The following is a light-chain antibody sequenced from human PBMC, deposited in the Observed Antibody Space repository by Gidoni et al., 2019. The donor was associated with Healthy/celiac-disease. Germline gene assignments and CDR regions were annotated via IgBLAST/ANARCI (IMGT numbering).Light chain of an antibody. CDR2: EVS. CDR1: SSDVGSYNY. V-gene: IGLV2-14*01. CDR3: SSYTSSSSYV. Sequence: QSALTQPASVSGPPGQSTTSSSTGTSSDVGSYNYVPWDQQHPGKAPKLMIYEVSNRPSGVSNRFSGSKSGNTASLTISGLQAEDEADYYCSSYTSSSSYVFGTGTEVTV. J-gene: IGLJ1*01.